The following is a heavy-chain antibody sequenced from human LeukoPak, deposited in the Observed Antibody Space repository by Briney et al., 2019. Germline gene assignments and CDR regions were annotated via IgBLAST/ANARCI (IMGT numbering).Heavy chain of an antibody. J-gene: IGHJ4*02. CDR2: INPSGGST. Sequence: ASVKVSCKASGYNFISSGVTWVRQAPGQGLEWMGIINPSGGSTRYAQKLQGRVTMTRDTSTSTVYMELKSLRSEDTAIYYCARDGTPEYDHIWGRPQLYWGQGTLVIVSS. CDR1: GYNFISSG. D-gene: IGHD3-16*01. V-gene: IGHV1-46*01. CDR3: ARDGTPEYDHIWGRPQLY.